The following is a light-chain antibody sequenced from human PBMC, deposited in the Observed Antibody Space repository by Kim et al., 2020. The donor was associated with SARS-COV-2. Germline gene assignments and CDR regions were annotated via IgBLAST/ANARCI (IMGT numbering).Light chain of an antibody. J-gene: IGKJ1*01. CDR2: AAS. CDR1: QDIANS. CDR3: QKYNSAPWT. Sequence: ASVGDRVTITWRASQDIANSLAWYQQKPGKVPKVLIYAASTLQSGVPSRFSGGGSGTEFTLTIGSLQTEDVATYYCQKYNSAPWTFGPGTKVDIK. V-gene: IGKV1-27*01.